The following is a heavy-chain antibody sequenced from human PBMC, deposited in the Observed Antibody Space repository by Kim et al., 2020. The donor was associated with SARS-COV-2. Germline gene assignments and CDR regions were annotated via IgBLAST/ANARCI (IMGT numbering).Heavy chain of an antibody. J-gene: IGHJ4*02. V-gene: IGHV3-74*01. D-gene: IGHD3-10*01. CDR3: ARYYGSGRPFDY. Sequence: NHAESVKGRFTIARDNAKNTLYLQMNSLRAEDTAVYYCARYYGSGRPFDYWGQGTLVTVSS.